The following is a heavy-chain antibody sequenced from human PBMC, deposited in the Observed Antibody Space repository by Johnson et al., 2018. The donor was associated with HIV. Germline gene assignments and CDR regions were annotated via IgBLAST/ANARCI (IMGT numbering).Heavy chain of an antibody. CDR1: GFTFSSYA. V-gene: IGHV3-33*06. J-gene: IGHJ3*02. D-gene: IGHD6-13*01. CDR2: IWYDGTNK. Sequence: QVQLVESGVGLVQPGGSLRLSCAASGFTFSSYAMSWVRQAPGKGLEWVAVIWYDGTNKYYAESVKGRFTISRDNSKNTLYLQLNGLRAEDTALYYCAKAVAGGCDAFDIWGQGTMVTVSS. CDR3: AKAVAGGCDAFDI.